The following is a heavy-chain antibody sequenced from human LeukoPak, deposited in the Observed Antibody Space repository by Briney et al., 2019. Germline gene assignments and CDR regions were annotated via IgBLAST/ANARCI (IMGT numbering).Heavy chain of an antibody. V-gene: IGHV3-23*01. CDR3: ATQWLVVSY. D-gene: IGHD6-19*01. CDR1: GFTLSSYA. CDR2: ISGRGGST. Sequence: GGSLRLSCAASGFTLSSYAMSWVRQAPGKGLEWVSAISGRGGSTYYADSVKGRFTISRDTSKNTLYLQMNSLRAEGTDVYFCATQWLVVSYWGEAGLLTVCS. J-gene: IGHJ4*02.